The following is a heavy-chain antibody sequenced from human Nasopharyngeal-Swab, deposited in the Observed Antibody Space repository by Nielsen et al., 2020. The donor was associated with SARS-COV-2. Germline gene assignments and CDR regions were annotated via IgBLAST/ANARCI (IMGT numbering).Heavy chain of an antibody. CDR1: GFSFSIAW. V-gene: IGHV3-15*01. J-gene: IGHJ4*02. D-gene: IGHD1-26*01. CDR2: ITRKSDGGTT. CDR3: AGSFLGY. Sequence: GASLRLSWAVSGFSFSIAWVRWARQVPGQGLEWVAHITRKSDGGTTRYTAPVKDRFTISRDDSQDTVYLQINNLQIEDAAVYCCAGSFLGYWGQGTLVTVSS.